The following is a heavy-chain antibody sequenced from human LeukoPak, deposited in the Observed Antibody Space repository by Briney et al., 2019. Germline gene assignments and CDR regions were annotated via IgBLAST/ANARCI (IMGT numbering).Heavy chain of an antibody. Sequence: KPSETLSLTCAVYGGSFSGYYWSWIRQPPGKGLEWIGEINHSGSTNYNPSLKSRVTISVDTSKNQFSLKLSSVTAADTAVYYCARVQLRWNDYWGQGTLVTVSS. J-gene: IGHJ4*02. CDR3: ARVQLRWNDY. V-gene: IGHV4-34*01. D-gene: IGHD1-1*01. CDR2: INHSGST. CDR1: GGSFSGYY.